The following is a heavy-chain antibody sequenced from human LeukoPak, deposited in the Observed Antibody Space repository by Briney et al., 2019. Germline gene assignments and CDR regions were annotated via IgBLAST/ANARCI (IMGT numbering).Heavy chain of an antibody. Sequence: GGSLRLSCAASGFTFSSYAMSWVRQAPGKGLEWVSAISGSGGSTYYADSVKGRFTISRDNSKNTLYLQMNSLRAEDTAVYYCAKPGSSGVAPYYFDYWGQGTLVTVSS. CDR1: GFTFSSYA. CDR3: AKPGSSGVAPYYFDY. V-gene: IGHV3-23*01. J-gene: IGHJ4*02. D-gene: IGHD3-3*01. CDR2: ISGSGGST.